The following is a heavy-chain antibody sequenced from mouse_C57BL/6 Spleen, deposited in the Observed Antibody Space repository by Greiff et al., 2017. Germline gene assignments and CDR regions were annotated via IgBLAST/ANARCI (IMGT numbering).Heavy chain of an antibody. CDR2: IDPSDSYT. D-gene: IGHD2-5*01. CDR3: ASRYYSNYVGFAY. Sequence: VQLQQPGAELVKPGASVKLSCKASGYTFTSYWMQWVKQRPGQGLEWIGEIDPSDSYTNYNQKFKGKATLTVDTSSSTAYMQLSSLTSEDSAVYYCASRYYSNYVGFAYWGQGTLVTVSA. V-gene: IGHV1-50*01. CDR1: GYTFTSYW. J-gene: IGHJ3*01.